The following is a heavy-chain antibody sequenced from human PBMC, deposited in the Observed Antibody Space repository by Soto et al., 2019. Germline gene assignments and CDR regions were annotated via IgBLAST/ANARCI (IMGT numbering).Heavy chain of an antibody. J-gene: IGHJ4*02. CDR2: INAGNGNT. Sequence: WASVKVSCKASGYTFTSYAMHWVRQAPGQRLEWMGWINAGNGNTKYSQKFQGRVTITRDTSASTAYMELSSLRSEDTAVYYCARLTYDSSGYYYFDYWGQGTLVTVSS. CDR3: ARLTYDSSGYYYFDY. D-gene: IGHD3-22*01. CDR1: GYTFTSYA. V-gene: IGHV1-3*01.